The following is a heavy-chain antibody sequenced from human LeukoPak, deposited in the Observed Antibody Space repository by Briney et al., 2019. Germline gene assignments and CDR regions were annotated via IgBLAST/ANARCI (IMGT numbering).Heavy chain of an antibody. CDR1: GDSVSSNSAA. Sequence: SQTLSLTCAISGDSVSSNSAAWNWIRQSPSRGLEWLGRTYYRSKWYKAYAVSVKGRITINPDTSKNQFSLQLNSVTPEDTAVYYCARTRDIAAAGTNAFDIWGQGTMVTVSS. J-gene: IGHJ3*02. V-gene: IGHV6-1*01. D-gene: IGHD6-13*01. CDR3: ARTRDIAAAGTNAFDI. CDR2: TYYRSKWYK.